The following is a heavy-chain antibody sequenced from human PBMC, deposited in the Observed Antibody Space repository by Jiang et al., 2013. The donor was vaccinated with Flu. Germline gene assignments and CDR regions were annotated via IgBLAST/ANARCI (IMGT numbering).Heavy chain of an antibody. CDR3: ARAQKYSGFELPYFDY. Sequence: PGLVKPSETLSLTCTVSGASISSDTYYWVWIRQPPGKGLEWIGSIYYSGSTYYNPSLKSRVTMSVDTSKNQFSLKLSSVTAADTAFYYCARAQKYSGFELPYFDYWGQGSLVTVSS. V-gene: IGHV4-39*07. J-gene: IGHJ4*02. CDR1: GASISSDTYY. D-gene: IGHD5-12*01. CDR2: IYYSGST.